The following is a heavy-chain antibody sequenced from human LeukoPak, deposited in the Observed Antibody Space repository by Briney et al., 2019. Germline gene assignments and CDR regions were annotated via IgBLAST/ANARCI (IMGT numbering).Heavy chain of an antibody. CDR3: ARRVTGYCSSTSCSNHLDY. J-gene: IGHJ4*02. CDR2: IYSSGST. Sequence: SQTLSLTCTVSGGSISSGNYYWSWIRQPAGKGLEWIGRIYSSGSTNYNPSLKSRVTISVDTSKNQFSLKLSSVTAADTAVYYCARRVTGYCSSTSCSNHLDYWGQGTLVTVSS. V-gene: IGHV4-61*02. CDR1: GGSISSGNYY. D-gene: IGHD2-2*01.